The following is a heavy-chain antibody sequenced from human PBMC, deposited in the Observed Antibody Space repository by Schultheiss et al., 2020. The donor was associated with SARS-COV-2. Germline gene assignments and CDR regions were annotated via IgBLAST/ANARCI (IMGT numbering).Heavy chain of an antibody. CDR1: GFTFSNAW. D-gene: IGHD6-13*01. J-gene: IGHJ4*02. Sequence: GGSLRLSCAASGFTFSNAWMSWVLQAPGKGLEWVGHIKSKTDGGTTDYAAPVKGRFTISRDDSKNTLYLQMNSLKTEDTAVYYCTTQQLVFDYWGQGTLVTVSS. CDR3: TTQQLVFDY. V-gene: IGHV3-15*07. CDR2: IKSKTDGGTT.